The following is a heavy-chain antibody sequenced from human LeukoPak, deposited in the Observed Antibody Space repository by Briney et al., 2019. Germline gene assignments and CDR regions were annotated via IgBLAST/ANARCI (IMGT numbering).Heavy chain of an antibody. J-gene: IGHJ4*02. CDR2: MKGTGEK. CDR3: ARASWVSTADAVR. D-gene: IGHD3-16*01. V-gene: IGHV3-23*01. CDR1: GLSFSSFA. Sequence: PGGSLRLSCAASGLSFSSFAMNWVRQAPARGLEWLSSMKGTGEKFYADSVRGRFTLSRDDSRNTVYLQLNNLRVEDTAVYYCARASWVSTADAVRWGQGTVVTVSS.